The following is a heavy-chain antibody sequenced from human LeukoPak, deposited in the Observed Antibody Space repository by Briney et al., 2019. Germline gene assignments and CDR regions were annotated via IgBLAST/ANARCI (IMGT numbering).Heavy chain of an antibody. J-gene: IGHJ3*02. CDR1: GGSFSGYY. D-gene: IGHD3-22*01. Sequence: PSETLSLTCAVYGGSFSGYYWSWIRQPPGKGLEWIGEINHSGSTNYNPSLKSRVTISVDTSKNQFSLKLSSVTAADTAVYYCARLYYDSSGLYPGAFDIWGQGTMVTVSS. V-gene: IGHV4-34*01. CDR2: INHSGST. CDR3: ARLYYDSSGLYPGAFDI.